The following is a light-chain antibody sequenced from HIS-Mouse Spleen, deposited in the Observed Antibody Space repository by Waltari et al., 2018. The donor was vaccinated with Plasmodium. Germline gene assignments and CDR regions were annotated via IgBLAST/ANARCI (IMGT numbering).Light chain of an antibody. Sequence: EIVMTQSPATLSLSPGERDNLSCRASQSVSSSYLSWYQQKPGQAPRLLIYGASTRATGIPARFSGSGSGTDFTLTISSLQPEDFAVYYCQQDYNLPYTFGQGTKLEIK. V-gene: IGKV3D-7*01. J-gene: IGKJ2*01. CDR3: QQDYNLPYT. CDR2: GAS. CDR1: QSVSSSY.